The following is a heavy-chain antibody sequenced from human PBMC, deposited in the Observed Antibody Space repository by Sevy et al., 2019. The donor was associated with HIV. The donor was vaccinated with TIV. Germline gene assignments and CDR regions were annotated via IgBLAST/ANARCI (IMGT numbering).Heavy chain of an antibody. CDR1: GGSISSGTYY. Sequence: SETLSLTCTVSGGSISSGTYYWGWIRQPPGKGLEWIGNIYYGGTSYYNPSLKSRVTISVDMSKNQFSLNLRSVTAADTAVFYCARGGGNSEWGYYFDFWGQGTLVTVSS. D-gene: IGHD2-21*02. CDR3: ARGGGNSEWGYYFDF. V-gene: IGHV4-39*01. CDR2: IYYGGTS. J-gene: IGHJ4*02.